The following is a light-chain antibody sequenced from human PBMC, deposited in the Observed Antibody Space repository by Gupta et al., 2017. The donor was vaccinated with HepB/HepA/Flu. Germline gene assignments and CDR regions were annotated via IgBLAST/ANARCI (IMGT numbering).Light chain of an antibody. CDR2: WAS. V-gene: IGKV4-1*01. CDR3: QQYDTSPRT. Sequence: DIVMTQSPDSLAVSRGERATINCKSSPSVLYSSNNKNYLTWYQHKPGQPPKLLLYWASTRQSGVPDRFSGSGSGTDFTLTISSLQAEDVAVYYCQQYDTSPRTFGQGTKVEIK. CDR1: PSVLYSSNNKNY. J-gene: IGKJ1*01.